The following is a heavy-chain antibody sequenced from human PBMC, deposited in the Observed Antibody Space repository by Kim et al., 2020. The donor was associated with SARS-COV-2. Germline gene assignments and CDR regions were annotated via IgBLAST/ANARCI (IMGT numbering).Heavy chain of an antibody. D-gene: IGHD6-6*01. CDR3: ARLTESHPSFIAARGYYYYYGMDV. CDR2: TYYRSKWYN. J-gene: IGHJ6*02. CDR1: GDSVSSNSAA. Sequence: SQTLSLTCAISGDSVSSNSAAWNWIRQSPSRGLEWLGRTYYRSKWYNDYAVSVKSRITINPDTSKNQFSLQLNSVTPEDTAVYYCARLTESHPSFIAARGYYYYYGMDVWGQGTTVTVSS. V-gene: IGHV6-1*01.